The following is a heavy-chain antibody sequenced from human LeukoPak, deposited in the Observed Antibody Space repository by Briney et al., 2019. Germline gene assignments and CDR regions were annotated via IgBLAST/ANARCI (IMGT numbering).Heavy chain of an antibody. J-gene: IGHJ3*02. CDR1: GFIFDDYA. V-gene: IGHV3-9*01. CDR2: ISWNSAAI. Sequence: PGGSLRLSCAASGFIFDDYAMHWVRQVPGKGLEWVSGISWNSAAIGYADSVRGRFIISRDNAKNSLYLQMNSLRFEDTALYYCAKRARRGIGADGDGFDIWGQGTMVTVSP. CDR3: AKRARRGIGADGDGFDI. D-gene: IGHD6-13*01.